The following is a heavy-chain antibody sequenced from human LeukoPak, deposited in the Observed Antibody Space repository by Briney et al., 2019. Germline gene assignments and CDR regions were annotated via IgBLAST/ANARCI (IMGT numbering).Heavy chain of an antibody. Sequence: PGGSLRLSCAASGFTFSTYGMHWVRQAPGKGLEWVAVIWSDGNSKYYADSVKGRFTISRDNSKNTLYLQMNSPRAEDTAVYYCARGQRAAAGFDYWGQGTLVTVSS. CDR1: GFTFSTYG. V-gene: IGHV3-33*01. CDR3: ARGQRAAAGFDY. CDR2: IWSDGNSK. D-gene: IGHD6-13*01. J-gene: IGHJ4*02.